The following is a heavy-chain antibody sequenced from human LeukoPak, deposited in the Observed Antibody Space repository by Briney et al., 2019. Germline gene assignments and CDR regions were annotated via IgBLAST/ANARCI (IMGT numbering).Heavy chain of an antibody. CDR2: IIPILGIA. CDR1: GGTFRSYY. J-gene: IGHJ4*02. CDR3: ARDFVQYYYGSGSLDY. D-gene: IGHD3-10*01. V-gene: IGHV1-69*04. Sequence: RASVKVSCKASGGTFRSYYISWLRQAPGPGLEWMGRIIPILGIANYAQKFHGRVTITAVKATRTADMELSSLRSEDTAVYYCARDFVQYYYGSGSLDYWGQGTLVTVSS.